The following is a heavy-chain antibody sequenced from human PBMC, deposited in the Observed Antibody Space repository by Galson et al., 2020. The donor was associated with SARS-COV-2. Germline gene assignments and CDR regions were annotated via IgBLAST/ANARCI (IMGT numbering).Heavy chain of an antibody. CDR1: GYTFTSYD. CDR3: ARGGTMVRGVILNYYYYYYYVDV. D-gene: IGHD3-10*01. Sequence: ASVKVSCKASGYTFTSYDINWVRQATGQGLEWMGWMNPNSGNTGYAQKFQGRVTMTRNTSISTAYMELSSLRSEDTAVYYCARGGTMVRGVILNYYYYYYYVDVWGKGTTGTVAS. CDR2: MNPNSGNT. V-gene: IGHV1-8*01. J-gene: IGHJ6*03.